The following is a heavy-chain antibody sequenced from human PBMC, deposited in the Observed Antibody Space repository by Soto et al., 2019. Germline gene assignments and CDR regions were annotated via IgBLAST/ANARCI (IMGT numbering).Heavy chain of an antibody. CDR2: ISGSGAGT. V-gene: IGHV3-23*01. J-gene: IGHJ4*02. Sequence: PGGSLRLSCAASGFTFDNYAMSWVRQAPGKGLEWVSAISGSGAGTYYADSVKGRFTISRDNSENTLYLQMNSLRAEDTAVYYCAKDRPQIWFGEEGFDYWGQGTLVTVSS. D-gene: IGHD3-10*01. CDR3: AKDRPQIWFGEEGFDY. CDR1: GFTFDNYA.